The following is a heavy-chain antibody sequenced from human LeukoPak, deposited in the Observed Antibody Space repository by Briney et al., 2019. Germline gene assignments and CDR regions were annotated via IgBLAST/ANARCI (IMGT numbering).Heavy chain of an antibody. V-gene: IGHV4-34*01. J-gene: IGHJ5*02. Sequence: PSETLSLTCAVNGGSFSGYYWSGIRQPPGKGLEWIGEVNHSGSTNYNPSLKSRVTTSVDTSKNQFSLKLSSVTAADTAVYYCARGRFDGDYVGPNWFDPWGQETLVTVSS. D-gene: IGHD4-17*01. CDR2: VNHSGST. CDR1: GGSFSGYY. CDR3: ARGRFDGDYVGPNWFDP.